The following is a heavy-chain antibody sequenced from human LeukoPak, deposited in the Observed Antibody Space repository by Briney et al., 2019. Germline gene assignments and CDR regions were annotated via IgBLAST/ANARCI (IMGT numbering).Heavy chain of an antibody. V-gene: IGHV6-1*01. CDR3: ARVRFLRHLWPYDY. D-gene: IGHD2/OR15-2a*01. J-gene: IGHJ4*02. CDR1: GDSASSNSAA. CDR2: TYYRSKWYN. Sequence: SQTLSLTCAISGDSASSNSAAWNWIRQSPSRGLEWLGRTYYRSKWYNDYAVSVESRITINPDTSKNQFSLQLNSVTPEDTAVYYCARVRFLRHLWPYDYWGQGTLVTVSS.